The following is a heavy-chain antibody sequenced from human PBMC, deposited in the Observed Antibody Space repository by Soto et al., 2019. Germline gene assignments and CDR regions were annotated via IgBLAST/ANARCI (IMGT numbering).Heavy chain of an antibody. CDR1: GFSFTTAGVA. J-gene: IGHJ4*02. Sequence: SGPTLVNPTQTLTLTCTFSGFSFTTAGVAVGWIRQTPGGALEWLTLIYYNDDRRFSPSLKARLTITGDTSKNQVVLSLTNVDPGDTATYFCAHSDGGYEIIYFDFWGQGIPVTVSS. CDR3: AHSDGGYEIIYFDF. V-gene: IGHV2-5*01. CDR2: IYYNDDR. D-gene: IGHD5-12*01.